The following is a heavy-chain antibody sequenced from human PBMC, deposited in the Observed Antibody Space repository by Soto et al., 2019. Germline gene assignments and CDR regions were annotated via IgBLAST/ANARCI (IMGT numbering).Heavy chain of an antibody. J-gene: IGHJ4*02. V-gene: IGHV3-7*03. CDR1: GFTFSSYW. CDR2: INQDGSEK. D-gene: IGHD1-26*01. Sequence: PGGSLRLSCAASGFTFSSYWMSWVRQAPGKGLEWVARINQDGSEKYYVDSVKGRFTISRDNAKNSLYLQMNSLRAEDTAVYYCARDYPGGSYYDYWGQGPLVTVYS. CDR3: ARDYPGGSYYDY.